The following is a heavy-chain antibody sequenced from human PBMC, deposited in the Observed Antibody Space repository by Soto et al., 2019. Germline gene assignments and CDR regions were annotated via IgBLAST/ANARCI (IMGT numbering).Heavy chain of an antibody. CDR1: GFTFSDHG. Sequence: EVQLLESGGGLVQPGGSLRLSCVGSGFTFSDHGMSWVRQAPGKGLEFVSAISGSVGSTFYADSVKGRFTISRDNSKNTLYLQMKSLRDEDTAVYYCAKDRTIAARNYDEWGQGVLVTVPS. CDR2: ISGSVGST. J-gene: IGHJ4*02. V-gene: IGHV3-23*01. D-gene: IGHD6-6*01. CDR3: AKDRTIAARNYDE.